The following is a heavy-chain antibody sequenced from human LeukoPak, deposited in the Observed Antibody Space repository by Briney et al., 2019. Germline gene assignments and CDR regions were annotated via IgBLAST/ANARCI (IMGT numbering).Heavy chain of an antibody. Sequence: PSETLSLTCTVSGASVSSGSYYWSWIRQPPGKGLEWIGYIYYSGSTNYNPSLKSRVTISVDTSKNQFSLKLSSVTAADTAVYYCARGGDSKHLVNWGQGTLVTVSS. D-gene: IGHD3-3*02. CDR3: ARGGDSKHLVN. CDR1: GASVSSGSYY. CDR2: IYYSGST. J-gene: IGHJ4*02. V-gene: IGHV4-61*01.